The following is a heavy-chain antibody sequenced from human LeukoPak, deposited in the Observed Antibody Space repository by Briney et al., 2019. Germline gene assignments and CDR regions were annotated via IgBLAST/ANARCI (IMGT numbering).Heavy chain of an antibody. V-gene: IGHV3-21*01. CDR3: ARVAVSGPTGWFDS. CDR2: ISSTSAYI. Sequence: AGGSLRLSCAGSGFALKSYSLSWVRQAPGKGLEWVSSISSTSAYIYYADSVKGRFTISKDNVDNVVYLQMNSLGAEDTAVYYCARVAVSGPTGWFDSWGQGTLVIVSS. J-gene: IGHJ5*01. D-gene: IGHD2-8*02. CDR1: GFALKSYS.